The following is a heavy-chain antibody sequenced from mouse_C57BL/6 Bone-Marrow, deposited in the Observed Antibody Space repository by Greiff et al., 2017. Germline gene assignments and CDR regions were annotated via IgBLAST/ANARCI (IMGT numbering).Heavy chain of an antibody. J-gene: IGHJ4*01. CDR3: ARSGDYYSSYAMDY. CDR2: IDPSDSYT. CDR1: GYTFTSYW. V-gene: IGHV1-59*01. Sequence: QVQLKQPGAELVRPGTSVKLSCKASGYTFTSYWMHWVKQRPGQGLEWIGVIDPSDSYTNYNQKFKGKATLTVDTSSSTAYMQLSSLTSEDSAVYYCARSGDYYSSYAMDYWGQGTSVTVSS. D-gene: IGHD1-1*01.